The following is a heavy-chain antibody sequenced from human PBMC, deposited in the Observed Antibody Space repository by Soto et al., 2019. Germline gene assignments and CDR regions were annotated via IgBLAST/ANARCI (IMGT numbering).Heavy chain of an antibody. CDR3: AKDFELPDGDYYHYGMDV. Sequence: QVQLVESGGGVVQSGGSLRLSCLASGFDFSSHGMYWVRQDPGRGLEWVALISYEGSHNFYVDSLKGRFTISSDNSKHTRYLHMSILRPEDTALYYCAKDFELPDGDYYHYGMDVLCQGTTVSVSS. CDR2: ISYEGSHN. J-gene: IGHJ6*02. CDR1: GFDFSSHG. D-gene: IGHD1-7*01. V-gene: IGHV3-30*18.